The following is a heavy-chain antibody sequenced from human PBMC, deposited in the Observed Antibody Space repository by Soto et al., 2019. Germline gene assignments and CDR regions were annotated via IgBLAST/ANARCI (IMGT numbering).Heavy chain of an antibody. J-gene: IGHJ4*02. CDR2: IWYDGSNK. D-gene: IGHD3-22*01. CDR3: ARDLYYDDTSRGEDPIGPY. V-gene: IGHV3-33*01. CDR1: GFTFSSYG. Sequence: GGSLRLSCAASGFTFSSYGMHWVRQAPGKGLEWVAVIWYDGSNKYYADSVKGRFTISGDNSKNTLYLQMNSLRAEDTAVYYCARDLYYDDTSRGEDPIGPYWGQGTLVTVSS.